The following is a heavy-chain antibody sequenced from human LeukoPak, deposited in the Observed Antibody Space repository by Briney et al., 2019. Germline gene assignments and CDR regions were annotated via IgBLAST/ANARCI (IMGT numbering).Heavy chain of an antibody. CDR3: ARGGRGSTHNWFDP. Sequence: GGSLRLSCAASGFTFSDYSMNWVRQAPGKGLEWVSSISTSGRYIYYADSVMGRFTISRDNAMNSLYLQMNSLRAEDTAVYYCARGGRGSTHNWFDPWGQGTLVTVSS. V-gene: IGHV3-21*04. CDR1: GFTFSDYS. D-gene: IGHD1-26*01. J-gene: IGHJ5*02. CDR2: ISTSGRYI.